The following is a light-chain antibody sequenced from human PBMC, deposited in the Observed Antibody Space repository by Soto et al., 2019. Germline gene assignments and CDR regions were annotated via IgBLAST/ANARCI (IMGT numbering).Light chain of an antibody. CDR1: QGINNY. J-gene: IGKJ4*01. CDR2: AAS. V-gene: IGKV1-17*03. Sequence: DIQMTQSPSAVSASVGDRVTITCRASQGINNYLAWFQQKSGKAPKRLIYAASTLQTGVPSRFSGSGSGTEFTLTISSLQPEDFATYYCLQHNTSPLTFGGGTKVEIK. CDR3: LQHNTSPLT.